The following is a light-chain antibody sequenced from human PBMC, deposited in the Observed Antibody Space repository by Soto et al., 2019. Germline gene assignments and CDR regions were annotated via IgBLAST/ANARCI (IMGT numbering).Light chain of an antibody. Sequence: EIVMTQSPATLSVSPGERATLSRRASQSVSKDLAWYQQKPGQDPRLLIYGASTRATGIPARFSGSGSGTEFTLTISSLQSEDFAVYYCQQYNNWPLTFGGGTKVEVK. CDR3: QQYNNWPLT. J-gene: IGKJ4*01. CDR1: QSVSKD. CDR2: GAS. V-gene: IGKV3-15*01.